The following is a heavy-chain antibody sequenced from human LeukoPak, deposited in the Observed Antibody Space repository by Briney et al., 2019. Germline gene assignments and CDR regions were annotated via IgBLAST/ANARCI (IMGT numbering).Heavy chain of an antibody. V-gene: IGHV3-23*01. D-gene: IGHD3-9*01. CDR2: ISGSGGNT. Sequence: PGGSLRLSCAASGVTFSIYAMSWVRQAPGKGLEWVSAISGSGGNTYYADSVKGRFTISRDNSKKTLYLQMNSLRAEDTAVYYCAKDILTGPHYFDYWGQGTLVTVSS. CDR3: AKDILTGPHYFDY. CDR1: GVTFSIYA. J-gene: IGHJ4*02.